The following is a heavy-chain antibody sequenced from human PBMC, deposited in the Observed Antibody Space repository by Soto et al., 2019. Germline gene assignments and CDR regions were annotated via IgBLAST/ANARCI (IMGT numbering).Heavy chain of an antibody. V-gene: IGHV3-48*02. CDR3: AGDRRFDY. CDR1: GFTFSSFG. Sequence: GSLRLSCAASGFTFSSFGMNWVRQAPGKGLEWVSYVSGSTITIYYADSVKGRFTISRDNAMNSLYLQMNSLRDEDTAVYYCAGDRRFDYWGQGTLVTVSS. J-gene: IGHJ4*02. CDR2: VSGSTITI.